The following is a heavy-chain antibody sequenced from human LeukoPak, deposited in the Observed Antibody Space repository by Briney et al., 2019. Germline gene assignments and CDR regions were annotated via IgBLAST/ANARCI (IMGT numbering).Heavy chain of an antibody. J-gene: IGHJ5*02. CDR2: ISADGGST. Sequence: PGGSLRLSCAASGFTFSSYAMSWVRQAPGKGLEWVSTISADGGSTYYADSVRGRFIISRDNSKNTLYLQMNSLRVEDTAVYYCAGYSYTRGFGPWGQGTLVIVSS. CDR3: AGYSYTRGFGP. V-gene: IGHV3-23*01. CDR1: GFTFSSYA. D-gene: IGHD3-10*01.